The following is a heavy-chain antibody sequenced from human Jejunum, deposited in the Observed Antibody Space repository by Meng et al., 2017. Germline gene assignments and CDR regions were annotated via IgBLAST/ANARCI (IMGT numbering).Heavy chain of an antibody. CDR1: GGFSSIYW. V-gene: IGHV4-4*02. CDR3: ARGWKYAWFN. Sequence: QGPLQGSGPGVVRPSGALSLTCAVSGGFSSIYWWSWLRQPPGKGLEWIGEMHQSGSSNYNPSLKSRLTMSVDESKNHFSLKLNSVTAADTAVYYCARGWKYAWFNWGQGTLVTVSS. D-gene: IGHD1-7*01. CDR2: MHQSGSS. J-gene: IGHJ4*02.